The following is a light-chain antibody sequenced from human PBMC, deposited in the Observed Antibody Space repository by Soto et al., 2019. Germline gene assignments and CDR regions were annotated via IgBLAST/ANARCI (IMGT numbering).Light chain of an antibody. CDR3: LQDLSYPRT. CDR1: KDIRNE. CDR2: AAS. V-gene: IGKV1-6*01. Sequence: AIQMTHSPSSLSASVGDRVIITCRASKDIRNELGWYQRKQGKAPKFLIYAASTLETGVPSRFSGSGSGTDFTLTINGVQAEDIATYYCLQDLSYPRTFGQGTKVEIK. J-gene: IGKJ1*01.